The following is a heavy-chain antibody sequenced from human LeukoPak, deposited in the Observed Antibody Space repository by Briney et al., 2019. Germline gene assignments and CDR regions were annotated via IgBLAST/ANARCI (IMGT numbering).Heavy chain of an antibody. CDR3: AIKGLPPPSDVFDI. J-gene: IGHJ3*02. Sequence: SETLSLTCTVSGGSISSYYWSWIRQPAGKGLEWIGRIYTSGGTNYNPSLKSRVTMSVDTSKNQFSLKLSSVTAADTAVYYCAIKGLPPPSDVFDIWGKGTMVTVS. CDR1: GGSISSYY. CDR2: IYTSGGT. V-gene: IGHV4-4*07. D-gene: IGHD2-21*02.